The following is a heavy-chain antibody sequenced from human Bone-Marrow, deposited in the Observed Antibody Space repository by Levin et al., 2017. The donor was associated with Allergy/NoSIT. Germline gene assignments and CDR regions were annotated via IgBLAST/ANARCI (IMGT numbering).Heavy chain of an antibody. J-gene: IGHJ4*02. CDR1: GFTFSSYW. CDR3: ARANPVVAAPTGADY. V-gene: IGHV3-74*01. Sequence: AGGSLRLSCAASGFTFSSYWMHWVRQAPGKGLVWVSRINSDGGSTTYADSVKGRFTISRDNAKNTLYLQMDGLRAEDTAVYYCARANPVVAAPTGADYWGQGTLVTVSS. D-gene: IGHD2-15*01. CDR2: INSDGGST.